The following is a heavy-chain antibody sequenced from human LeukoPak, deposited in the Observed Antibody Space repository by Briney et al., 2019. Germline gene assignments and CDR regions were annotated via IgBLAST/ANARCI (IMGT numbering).Heavy chain of an antibody. CDR2: IWYDGKNK. CDR3: AKDLTGD. Sequence: GGSLRLSCAASGLTFSSDGMDWGRQAPGKGLEWGAVIWYDGKNKYYADSVKGRFTISRDNSKNTLYLQMDSRRAEDTAMYYCAKDLTGDGGQGNLLTVSS. CDR1: GLTFSSDG. D-gene: IGHD7-27*01. V-gene: IGHV3-33*06. J-gene: IGHJ4*02.